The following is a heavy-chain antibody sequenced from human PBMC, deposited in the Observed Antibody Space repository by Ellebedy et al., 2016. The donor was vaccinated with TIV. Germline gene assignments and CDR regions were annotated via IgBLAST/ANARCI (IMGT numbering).Heavy chain of an antibody. CDR1: GFTFSEYG. V-gene: IGHV3-30*18. D-gene: IGHD5-12*01. J-gene: IGHJ6*02. Sequence: GESLKISCVGSGFTFSEYGIHWVRQPPGKGLEWVAAISYDGGNKDFADSVKGRFTIYRDNSKNMVLLQMNAMRAEDMAVNYCAKDRYIGSGSRYYYGMVVWGQGTTVTVSS. CDR2: ISYDGGNK. CDR3: AKDRYIGSGSRYYYGMVV.